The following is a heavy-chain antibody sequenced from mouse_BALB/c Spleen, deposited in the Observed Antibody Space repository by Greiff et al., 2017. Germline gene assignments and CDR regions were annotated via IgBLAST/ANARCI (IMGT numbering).Heavy chain of an antibody. CDR1: GYTFTSYV. J-gene: IGHJ2*01. V-gene: IGHV1-14*01. D-gene: IGHD4-1*01. CDR3: ARGLGREGYYFDY. Sequence: VQLQQSGPELVKPGASVKMSCKASGYTFTSYVMHWVKQKPGQGLEWIGYINPYNDGTKYNEKFKGKATLTSDKSSSTAYMELSSLTSEDSAVYYCARGLGREGYYFDYWGQGTTLTVSS. CDR2: INPYNDGT.